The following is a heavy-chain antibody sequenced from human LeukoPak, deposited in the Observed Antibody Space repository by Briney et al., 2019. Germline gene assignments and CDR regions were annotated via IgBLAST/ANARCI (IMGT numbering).Heavy chain of an antibody. CDR2: IYNSGRT. CDR1: GFTVSSLY. V-gene: IGHV3-53*01. CDR3: ATPNRVPDAFDI. Sequence: GGSLRLSCAASGFTVSSLYMSWVRQAPGKGLEWVSIIYNSGRTYYADSVKGRFTISRDNSKNTLYLQMNSLRAEDTAVYYCATPNRVPDAFDIWGQGTMVTVSS. D-gene: IGHD1-14*01. J-gene: IGHJ3*02.